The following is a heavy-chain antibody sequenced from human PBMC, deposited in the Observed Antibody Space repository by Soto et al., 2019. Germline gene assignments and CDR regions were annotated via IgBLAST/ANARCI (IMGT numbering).Heavy chain of an antibody. CDR2: IVVGSGNT. Sequence: SVKVSCKASGFTFSSSAVQWVRQARGQRLEWLGWIVVGSGNTNYAQKFEERVTITRDSSTSTIYMELSSLRSEDTAVYYCAADRGGYRTYYYGMDVWGHGTTVTVSS. CDR3: AADRGGYRTYYYGMDV. D-gene: IGHD5-12*01. V-gene: IGHV1-58*01. CDR1: GFTFSSSA. J-gene: IGHJ6*02.